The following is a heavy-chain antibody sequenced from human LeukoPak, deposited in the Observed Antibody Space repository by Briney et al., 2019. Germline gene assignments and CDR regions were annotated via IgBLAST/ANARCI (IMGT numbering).Heavy chain of an antibody. V-gene: IGHV1-18*01. CDR2: ISTYNGNT. CDR1: GYTFTSYG. Sequence: ASVKVSCKASGYTFTSYGISWVRQAPGQGLEWMGWISTYNGNTNYAQKLQGRVTMTTDTSTSTAYMELRTLRFDDTAVYYCARDRTTMIRGIYPGDYWGQGTLVTVSS. CDR3: ARDRTTMIRGIYPGDY. J-gene: IGHJ4*02. D-gene: IGHD3-10*01.